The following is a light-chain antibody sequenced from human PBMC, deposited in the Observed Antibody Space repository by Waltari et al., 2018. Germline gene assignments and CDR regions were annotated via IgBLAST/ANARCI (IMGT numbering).Light chain of an antibody. V-gene: IGLV2-14*01. CDR1: SSDGGYYNY. CDR2: EVS. CDR3: SSFTRSNSYV. Sequence: QSALTQPASVSGSPGQSITISCTGTSSDGGYYNYVAWYQQHPGKAPKPMIFEVSNRPSGVSPLFSCSTSGRTASLTISGLQSEDEAEYYCSSFTRSNSYVFGTGTEVIVL. J-gene: IGLJ1*01.